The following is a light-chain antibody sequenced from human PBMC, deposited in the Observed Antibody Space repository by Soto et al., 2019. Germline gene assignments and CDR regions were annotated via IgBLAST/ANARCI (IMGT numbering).Light chain of an antibody. CDR3: SSYTSSGSWV. Sequence: QSALTQPASVSGSPGQSITISCTGTSSDVGVYNYVSWYQQHPGKVPKLMIYEVSGRPSGVSNRFSGSKSGNTASLTISGLQAEDEVDYYCSSYTSSGSWVFGGGTKLTVL. V-gene: IGLV2-14*01. CDR1: SSDVGVYNY. CDR2: EVS. J-gene: IGLJ3*02.